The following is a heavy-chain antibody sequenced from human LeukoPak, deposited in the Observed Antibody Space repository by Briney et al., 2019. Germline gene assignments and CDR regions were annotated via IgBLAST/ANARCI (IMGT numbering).Heavy chain of an antibody. J-gene: IGHJ4*02. CDR2: ISGSGGST. CDR3: AKERRYYYDSSGYYEFFDY. V-gene: IGHV3-23*01. D-gene: IGHD3-22*01. CDR1: GFTFSSYA. Sequence: GGSLRLSCAASGFTFSSYAMSWVRQAPGKGLEWVSAISGSGGSTYYADSVKGRSTISRDNSKNTLYLQMNSLRAEDTAVYYCAKERRYYYDSSGYYEFFDYWGQGTLVTVSS.